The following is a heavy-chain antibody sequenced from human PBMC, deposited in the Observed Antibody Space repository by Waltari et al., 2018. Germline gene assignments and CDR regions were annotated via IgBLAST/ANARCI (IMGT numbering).Heavy chain of an antibody. D-gene: IGHD3-16*01. CDR1: GGTFSSYA. J-gene: IGHJ5*02. V-gene: IGHV1-69*13. Sequence: QVQLVQSGAEVKKPGSSVKVSCKASGGTFSSYAISWVRQAPGQGLEWMGGIIPIFGTANYAQKFQGRGTITADESTSTAYMELSSLRSEDTAVYYCARCPGEGVMSWFDPWGQGTLVTVSS. CDR3: ARCPGEGVMSWFDP. CDR2: IIPIFGTA.